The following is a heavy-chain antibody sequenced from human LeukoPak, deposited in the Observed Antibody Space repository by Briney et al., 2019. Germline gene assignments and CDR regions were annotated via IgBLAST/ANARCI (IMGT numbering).Heavy chain of an antibody. CDR1: GFTFSSYA. CDR3: AKVYVAAVPGAFDI. Sequence: GGSLRLSCAASGFTFSSYALSWVRQAPGKGLEWVSAISGSGGSTYYADSAKGRFTISRDNSKNTLYLKMHSLRAEDTAVYYCAKVYVAAVPGAFDIWGQGTMVTVSS. D-gene: IGHD6-13*01. V-gene: IGHV3-23*01. CDR2: ISGSGGST. J-gene: IGHJ3*02.